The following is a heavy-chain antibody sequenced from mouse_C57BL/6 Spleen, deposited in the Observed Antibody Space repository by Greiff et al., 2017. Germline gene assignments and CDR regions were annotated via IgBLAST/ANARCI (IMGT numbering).Heavy chain of an antibody. CDR3: ARTEFITTVPGFAY. V-gene: IGHV1-82*01. CDR2: IYPGDGDT. CDR1: GYAFSSSW. J-gene: IGHJ3*01. D-gene: IGHD1-1*01. Sequence: VQLQQSGPELVKPGASVKISCKASGYAFSSSWMNWVKQRPGKGLEWIGRIYPGDGDTNYNGKFKGKATLTADKSSSTAYMQLSSLTSEDSAVYFCARTEFITTVPGFAYWGQGTLVTVSA.